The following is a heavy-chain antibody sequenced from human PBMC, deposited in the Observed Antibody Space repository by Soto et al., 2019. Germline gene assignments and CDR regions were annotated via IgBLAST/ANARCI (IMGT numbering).Heavy chain of an antibody. J-gene: IGHJ4*02. D-gene: IGHD4-4*01. CDR1: GFTFSIYN. CDR2: ITGSGDYT. V-gene: IGHV3-23*01. Sequence: XGSLRLSCVASGFTFSIYNMNWVRQAPGKGLEWVSVITGSGDYTNYGDSVKGRFTISRDNSKNTLYLQMNSLRAEDTAVYFCARRVTSSFDYWGQGTLVTVSS. CDR3: ARRVTSSFDY.